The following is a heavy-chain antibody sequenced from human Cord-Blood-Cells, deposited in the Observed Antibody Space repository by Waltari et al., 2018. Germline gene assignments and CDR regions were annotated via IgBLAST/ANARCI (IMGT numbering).Heavy chain of an antibody. V-gene: IGHV4-61*01. CDR1: GGSVSSGSYY. CDR3: ARGGYSGSYWRDY. CDR2: IYYSGST. J-gene: IGHJ4*02. D-gene: IGHD1-26*01. Sequence: QVQLQESGPGLVKPSETLSLTCTVSGGSVSSGSYYWSWLRQPPGKGLEWIGYIYYSGSTNYNPSLKSRVTISVDTSKNQFSLKLSSVTAADTAVYYCARGGYSGSYWRDYWGQGTLVTVSS.